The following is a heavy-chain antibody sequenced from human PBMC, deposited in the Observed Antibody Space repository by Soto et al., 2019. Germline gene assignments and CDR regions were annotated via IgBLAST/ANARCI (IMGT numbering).Heavy chain of an antibody. J-gene: IGHJ5*02. Sequence: QVQLQQWGAGLLKPSETLSLTCAVYGGSFSGYYWSWIRQPPGKGLEWIGEINHSGSTNYNPSLKTRVTISVDTSKNQFSLKLRSVAAADTAVYYCARGRGTNDYGDYENWFDPWGQGTLVTVSS. CDR3: ARGRGTNDYGDYENWFDP. CDR1: GGSFSGYY. D-gene: IGHD4-17*01. CDR2: INHSGST. V-gene: IGHV4-34*01.